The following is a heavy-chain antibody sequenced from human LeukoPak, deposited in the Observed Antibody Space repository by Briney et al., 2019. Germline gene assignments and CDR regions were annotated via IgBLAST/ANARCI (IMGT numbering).Heavy chain of an antibody. CDR1: GFTFSNYA. V-gene: IGHV3-30*04. J-gene: IGHJ4*02. CDR2: ISYDGSHK. Sequence: GGSLRLSCAASGFTFSNYAMTWVRQAPGRGLEWVAIISYDGSHKYYADSVKGRFTISRDNSRDILYLQMNSLRAEDTAVYYCARGGSYSSGWYPFDYWGQGTLVTVSS. CDR3: ARGGSYSSGWYPFDY. D-gene: IGHD6-19*01.